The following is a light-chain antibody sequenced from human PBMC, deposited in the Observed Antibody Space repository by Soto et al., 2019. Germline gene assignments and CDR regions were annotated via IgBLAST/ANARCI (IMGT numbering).Light chain of an antibody. CDR3: QQYGSSRS. V-gene: IGKV3-20*01. Sequence: SPGTLSLSPGERATLSCRASQSVSSSYLAWYQQKPGQAPRLLIYGASSRATGIPDRFSGSGSGTDFTLTISRLEPEDFAVYYCQQYGSSRSFGQGTRLAIK. CDR2: GAS. CDR1: QSVSSSY. J-gene: IGKJ5*01.